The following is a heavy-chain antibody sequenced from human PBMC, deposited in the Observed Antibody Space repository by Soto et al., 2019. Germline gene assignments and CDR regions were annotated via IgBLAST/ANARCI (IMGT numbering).Heavy chain of an antibody. V-gene: IGHV1-18*01. CDR2: ISAYNGNT. CDR1: GYTFTSYG. J-gene: IGHJ3*02. D-gene: IGHD6-13*01. CDR3: ARDPQTSYSSSWYRGAFDI. Sequence: GASVKVSCKASGYTFTSYGISWVRQAPGQGLEWMGWISAYNGNTNYAQKLQGRVTMTTDTSTSTAYMELRSLRSDDTAVYYCARDPQTSYSSSWYRGAFDIRGQGTIVTVSS.